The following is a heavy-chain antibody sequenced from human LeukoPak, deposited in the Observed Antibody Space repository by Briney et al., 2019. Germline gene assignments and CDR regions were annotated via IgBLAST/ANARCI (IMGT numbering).Heavy chain of an antibody. V-gene: IGHV3-30-3*02. CDR3: AKMLADFDY. Sequence: GRSLRLSCAASGFTFSSYAMHWVRQAPGKGLEWVAVISYDGSNKYYADSVKGRFTISRDNSKNTLYLQMNSLRAEDTAVYYCAKMLADFDYWGQGTLVTVSS. CDR1: GFTFSSYA. D-gene: IGHD2-8*01. CDR2: ISYDGSNK. J-gene: IGHJ4*02.